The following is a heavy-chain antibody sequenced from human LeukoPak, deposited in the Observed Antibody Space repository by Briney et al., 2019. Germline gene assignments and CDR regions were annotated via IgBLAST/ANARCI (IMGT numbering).Heavy chain of an antibody. V-gene: IGHV5-51*01. J-gene: IGHJ4*02. Sequence: GEALKISCKGSGYSFTSYWIGWVRQMPGKGLEWMGIIYPGASDTRYSPYFQGQVTISADKSISTAYLQWSSLEASDTAMYYCPSGPIAAAGHNFDYWGQGTLVTVSS. CDR1: GYSFTSYW. CDR2: IYPGASDT. CDR3: PSGPIAAAGHNFDY. D-gene: IGHD6-13*01.